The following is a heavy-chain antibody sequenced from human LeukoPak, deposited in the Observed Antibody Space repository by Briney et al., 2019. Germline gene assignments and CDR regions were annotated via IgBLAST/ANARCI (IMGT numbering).Heavy chain of an antibody. CDR3: VHGDAAHVMTTLTTSFDY. Sequence: TGGSLRLSCSASGFTFSSYAMHWVHQAPGKGLEYVSAISGIGGSTYYADSVKGGFTISRDNSKNTLYLQMSSLRAEDTAVYYFVHGDAAHVMTTLTTSFDYWGQGTLVTVSS. J-gene: IGHJ4*02. D-gene: IGHD4-11*01. V-gene: IGHV3-64D*06. CDR2: ISGIGGST. CDR1: GFTFSSYA.